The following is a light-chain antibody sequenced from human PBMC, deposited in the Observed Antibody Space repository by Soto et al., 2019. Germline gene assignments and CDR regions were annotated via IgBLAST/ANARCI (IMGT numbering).Light chain of an antibody. Sequence: DIPMTQSPSSLSASVGDRVTITCRASQTISNFVNWYQQKLGRAPRLLIYAASSLQSGVPSRFGVSGSWTDFTLTISSLQPEDVATYYCQQSYNTVWTFGQGTKVEIK. CDR1: QTISNF. CDR2: AAS. J-gene: IGKJ1*01. CDR3: QQSYNTVWT. V-gene: IGKV1-39*01.